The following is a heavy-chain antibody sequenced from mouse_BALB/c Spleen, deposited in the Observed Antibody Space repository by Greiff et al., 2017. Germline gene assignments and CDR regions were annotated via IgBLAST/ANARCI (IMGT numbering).Heavy chain of an antibody. J-gene: IGHJ3*01. CDR3: AREDGNWSFAY. V-gene: IGHV2-9*02. Sequence: VQLQESGPGLVAPSQCLSITCTVSGFSLTSYGVHWVRQPPGKGLEWLGVIWAGGSTNYNSALMSRLSISKDNSKSQVFLRMNSLQTDDTAMYYCAREDGNWSFAYWGQGTLVTVSA. CDR2: IWAGGST. D-gene: IGHD2-1*01. CDR1: GFSLTSYG.